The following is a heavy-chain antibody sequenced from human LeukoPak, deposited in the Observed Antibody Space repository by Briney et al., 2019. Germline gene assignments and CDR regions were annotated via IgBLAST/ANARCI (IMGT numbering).Heavy chain of an antibody. CDR2: IYYSGST. CDR3: ARLQDCGGDCYAANFDY. V-gene: IGHV4-59*12. Sequence: SETLSLTCTVSGGSISSYYWSWIRQPPGKGLEWIGYIYYSGSTNYNPSLKSRVTISVDTSKNQFSLKLSSVTAADTAVYYCARLQDCGGDCYAANFDYWGQGTLVTVSS. CDR1: GGSISSYY. J-gene: IGHJ4*02. D-gene: IGHD2-21*02.